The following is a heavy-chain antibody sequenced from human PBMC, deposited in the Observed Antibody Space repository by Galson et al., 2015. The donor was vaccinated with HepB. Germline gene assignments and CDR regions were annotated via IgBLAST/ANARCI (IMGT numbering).Heavy chain of an antibody. Sequence: SLRLSCAASGFTFSSYAMHWVRQAPGKGLEWVAVISYDGSNKYYADSVKGRFTISRDNSKNTLYLQMNSLRAEDTAVYYCARERYDSSGYYVEEREGGLDYWGQGTLVTVSS. J-gene: IGHJ4*02. CDR2: ISYDGSNK. D-gene: IGHD3-22*01. CDR3: ARERYDSSGYYVEEREGGLDY. V-gene: IGHV3-30-3*01. CDR1: GFTFSSYA.